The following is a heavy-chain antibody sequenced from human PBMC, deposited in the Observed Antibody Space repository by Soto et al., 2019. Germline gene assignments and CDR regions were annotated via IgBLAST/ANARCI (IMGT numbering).Heavy chain of an antibody. CDR2: IDPSDSYT. D-gene: IGHD2-2*01. J-gene: IGHJ6*02. CDR1: GYSFTSYW. Sequence: GESLKISCKGSGYSFTSYWISWVRQMPGKGLEWMGRIDPSDSYTNYSPSFQGHVTISADKSISTAYLQWSSLKASDTAMYYCARHDIVVVPAATYYGMDVWGQGTTVTAP. V-gene: IGHV5-10-1*01. CDR3: ARHDIVVVPAATYYGMDV.